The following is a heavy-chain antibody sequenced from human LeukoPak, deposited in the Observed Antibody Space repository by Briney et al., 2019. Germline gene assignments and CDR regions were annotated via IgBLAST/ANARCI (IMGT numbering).Heavy chain of an antibody. D-gene: IGHD3-9*01. CDR1: GFTFSSYA. V-gene: IGHV3-30-3*01. J-gene: IGHJ4*02. CDR3: ARDKLRYFDWFPHLDY. Sequence: GGSLRLSCAASGFTFSSYAMHWVRQAPGKGLEWVAVISYDGSNKYYADSVKGRFTISRDNSKNTLYLQMNSLRAEDTAVYYCARDKLRYFDWFPHLDYWGQGTLVTVSS. CDR2: ISYDGSNK.